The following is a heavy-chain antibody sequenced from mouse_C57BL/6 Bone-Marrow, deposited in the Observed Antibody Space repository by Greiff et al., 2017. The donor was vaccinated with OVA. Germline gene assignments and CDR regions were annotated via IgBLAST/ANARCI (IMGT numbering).Heavy chain of an antibody. CDR3: ARMGDYAMDN. J-gene: IGHJ4*01. V-gene: IGHV1-52*01. CDR2: IDPSDSET. D-gene: IGHD2-3*01. Sequence: QVQLQQSGAELVRPGSSVKLSCKASGYTFTSYWMHWVQQRPIQGLEWIGNIDPSDSETHYTQKFKDKATLTVDKSSSTAYMQISSLTSEDSAVYYCARMGDYAMDNWGQGTSVTVSS. CDR1: GYTFTSYW.